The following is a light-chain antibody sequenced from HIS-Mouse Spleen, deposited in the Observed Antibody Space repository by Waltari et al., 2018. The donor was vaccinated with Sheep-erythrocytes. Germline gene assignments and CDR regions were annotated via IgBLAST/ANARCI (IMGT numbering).Light chain of an antibody. CDR3: CSYAGSSTPWV. CDR2: EGS. Sequence: QSVLTQPASVSGSPGQSITISCTGTSSDVGSYDCFSWYQQHPGKAPKLIVYEGSKRPSGVSNRFPRSKSGNTASLTISGLQAEDEADYSCCSYAGSSTPWVFGGGTKLTVL. J-gene: IGLJ3*02. CDR1: SSDVGSYDC. V-gene: IGLV2-23*01.